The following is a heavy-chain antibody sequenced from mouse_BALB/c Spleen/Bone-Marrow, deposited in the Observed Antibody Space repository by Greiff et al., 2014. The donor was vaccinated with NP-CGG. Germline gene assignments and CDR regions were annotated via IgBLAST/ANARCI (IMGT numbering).Heavy chain of an antibody. CDR3: AGRDLFAY. Sequence: EVQLQESGAELVKPGASVKLSCTASGFNIKDTYMHWVKQRPEQGLEWIGRIDPANGNTKYDPKFQGKATITADTSSNTAYLQLSSLTSEDNAVYYCAGRDLFAYWGQGTLVTVSA. V-gene: IGHV14-3*02. CDR1: GFNIKDTY. J-gene: IGHJ3*01. D-gene: IGHD3-3*01. CDR2: IDPANGNT.